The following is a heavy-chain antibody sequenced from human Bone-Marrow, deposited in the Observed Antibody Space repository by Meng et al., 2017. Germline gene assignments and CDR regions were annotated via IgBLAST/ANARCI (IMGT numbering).Heavy chain of an antibody. J-gene: IGHJ4*02. CDR1: GYTFTAYY. CDR2: ISAYNGNT. Sequence: ASVKVSCKPSGYTFTAYYIHWVRQAPGQGLEWMGWISAYNGNTNYAQKPQGRVTMTTDTSTSTAYMELRSLRSDDTAVYYCARYHSVVVAATNWGQGTLVTVSS. V-gene: IGHV1-18*04. CDR3: ARYHSVVVAATN. D-gene: IGHD2-15*01.